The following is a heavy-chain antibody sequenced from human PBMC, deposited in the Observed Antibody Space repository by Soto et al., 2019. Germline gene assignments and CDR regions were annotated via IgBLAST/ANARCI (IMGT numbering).Heavy chain of an antibody. Sequence: TLSLTCTVSGDSISSYYWSWIRQPPGKGLEWIGYIYYSGSGSTNYNPSLKSRVTISVDTSKNQFSLNLSSVTAADTAVYYCARQRYFDSWGQGTLVTV. V-gene: IGHV4-59*01. CDR1: GDSISSYY. CDR2: IYYSGSGST. J-gene: IGHJ4*02. CDR3: ARQRYFDS.